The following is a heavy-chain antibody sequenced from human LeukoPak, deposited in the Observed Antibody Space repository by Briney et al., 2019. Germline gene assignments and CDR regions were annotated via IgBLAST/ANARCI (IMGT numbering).Heavy chain of an antibody. J-gene: IGHJ4*02. D-gene: IGHD3-22*01. CDR1: GYTFTGYY. CDR3: VRVDDRGHYYDSSGPRKLFDY. V-gene: IGHV1-2*02. CDR2: INPDSGGT. Sequence: GASVKVSCKASGYTFTGYYMHWVRQAPGQGLEWGVWINPDSGGTNYAQKFQGRVTMTRDTSIRTAYMELSRLRSDDTAVYYCVRVDDRGHYYDSSGPRKLFDYWGQGTLVTVSS.